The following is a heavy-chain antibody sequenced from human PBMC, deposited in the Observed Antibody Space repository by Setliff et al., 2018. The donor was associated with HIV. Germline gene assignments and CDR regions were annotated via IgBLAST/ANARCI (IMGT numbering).Heavy chain of an antibody. CDR1: GFTFSSYA. D-gene: IGHD1-1*01. CDR2: ISGSGGST. V-gene: IGHV3-23*01. J-gene: IGHJ4*02. CDR3: AKSGTGIIYFDY. Sequence: LRLSCAASGFTFSSYAMSWVRQAPGKGLEWVSAISGSGGSTYYADSVKGRFTISRDNSKNTLYLQMNSLRAEDTAVYYCAKSGTGIIYFDYWGQGTLVTVSS.